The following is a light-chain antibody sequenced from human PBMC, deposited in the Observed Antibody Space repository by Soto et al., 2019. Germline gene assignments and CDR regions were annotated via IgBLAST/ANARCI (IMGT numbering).Light chain of an antibody. CDR1: SSDVGGYNH. CDR3: SSHTASTTRI. J-gene: IGLJ1*01. Sequence: QSALTQPASVSGSPGQSITISCTGTSSDVGGYNHVSWYQHHPGKAPKRIIYEATKRPSGVSNRFSGSKSGDTASLTISGLQAEDEADYYCSSHTASTTRIFGTGTKLTVL. CDR2: EAT. V-gene: IGLV2-14*01.